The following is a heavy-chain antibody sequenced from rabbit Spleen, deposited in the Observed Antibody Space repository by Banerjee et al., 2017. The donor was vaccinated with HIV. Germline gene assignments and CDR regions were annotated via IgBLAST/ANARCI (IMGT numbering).Heavy chain of an antibody. CDR3: ASDTVTSFSSYCLAL. CDR1: GFSFSSSDY. Sequence: QSLEESGGDLVKPGASLTLTCTASGFSFSSSDYMCWVRQAPGKGLEWISCIAGDSSGFTYSATWAKGRFTCSKTSSTTVTLQMTSLTVADTATYFCASDTVTSFSSYCLALWGQGPLVTVS. V-gene: IGHV1S40*01. CDR2: IAGDSSGFT. D-gene: IGHD7-1*01. J-gene: IGHJ6*01.